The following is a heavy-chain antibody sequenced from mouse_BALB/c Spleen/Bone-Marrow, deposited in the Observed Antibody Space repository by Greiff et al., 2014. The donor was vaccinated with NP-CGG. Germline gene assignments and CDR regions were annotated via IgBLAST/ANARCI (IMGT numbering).Heavy chain of an antibody. J-gene: IGHJ3*01. CDR2: FNPRNSDS. CDR1: GYTFTTYW. CDR3: TSPGDYDYYGFAY. V-gene: IGHV1-5*01. D-gene: IGHD1-2*01. Sequence: VQLQQSGTVVARPGTSVRMSCKASGYTFTTYWMHWVKQRPGQGLEWIGAFNPRNSDSHYNQKFKAKAELTAVTSANTAYMELSSLTDEDSAVYYCTSPGDYDYYGFAYWGQGTLVTVSA.